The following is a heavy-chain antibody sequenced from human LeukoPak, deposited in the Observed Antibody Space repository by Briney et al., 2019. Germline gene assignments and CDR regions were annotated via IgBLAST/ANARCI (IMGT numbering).Heavy chain of an antibody. CDR2: ISAYNGNT. D-gene: IGHD3-22*01. J-gene: IGHJ4*02. CDR3: ARNYYDSSGYSNPFDY. CDR1: GYTFTSYG. V-gene: IGHV1-18*01. Sequence: SVKVSCKASGYTFTSYGISWVRQAPGQGLEWMGWISAYNGNTNYAQKLQGRVTMTTDTSTSTAYMELRSLRSDDTAVYYCARNYYDSSGYSNPFDYWGQGTLVTVSS.